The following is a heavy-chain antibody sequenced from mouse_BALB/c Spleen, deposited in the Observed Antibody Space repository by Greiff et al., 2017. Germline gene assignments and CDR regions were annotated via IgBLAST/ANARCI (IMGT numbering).Heavy chain of an antibody. CDR3: ARRPGTLAMDY. CDR1: GFTFTDDY. V-gene: IGHV7-3*02. Sequence: EVKVVESGGGLVQPGGSLRLSCATSGFTFTDDYMSWVRQPPGKELEWLGFIRNKANGYTTEYSASVKGRFTISRDNSQSILYLQMNTLRAEDSATYYCARRPGTLAMDYWGQGTSVTVSS. D-gene: IGHD4-1*01. J-gene: IGHJ4*01. CDR2: IRNKANGYTT.